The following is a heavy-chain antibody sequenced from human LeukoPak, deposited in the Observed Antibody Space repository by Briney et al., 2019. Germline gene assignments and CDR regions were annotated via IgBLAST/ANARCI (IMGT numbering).Heavy chain of an antibody. J-gene: IGHJ5*02. CDR3: ARVLGIAVDWFDP. V-gene: IGHV4-61*05. Sequence: SETLSLTCTVSGGSISSSSYYWGWIRQPPGKGLEWIGYIYYSGSTNYNPSLKSRVTISVDTSKNQFSLKLSSVTAADTAVYYCARVLGIAVDWFDPWGQGTLVTVSS. CDR2: IYYSGST. CDR1: GGSISSSSYY. D-gene: IGHD6-19*01.